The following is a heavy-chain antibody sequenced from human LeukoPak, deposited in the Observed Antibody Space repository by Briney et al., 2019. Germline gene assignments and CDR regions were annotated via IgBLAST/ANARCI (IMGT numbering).Heavy chain of an antibody. J-gene: IGHJ4*02. CDR1: GSTFTNYG. CDR3: ARVGPDRDFDS. CDR2: ISPYNGNR. V-gene: IGHV1-18*01. D-gene: IGHD1-14*01. Sequence: ASVKVSCKASGSTFTNYGISWVRLAPGQGLEWVGWISPYNGNRNYAQKLQGRVTMTTDTSTSTAYMELRSLRSDDTAVYYCARVGPDRDFDSWGQGTLVTVSS.